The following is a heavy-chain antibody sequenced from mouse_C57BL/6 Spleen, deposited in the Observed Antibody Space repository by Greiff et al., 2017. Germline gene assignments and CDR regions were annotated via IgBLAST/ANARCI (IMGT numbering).Heavy chain of an antibody. J-gene: IGHJ2*01. D-gene: IGHD1-1*01. CDR3: ARYYYGSRESFDY. V-gene: IGHV1-74*01. CDR1: GYTFTSYW. Sequence: QVQLKQPGAELVKPGASVKVSCKASGYTFTSYWMHWVKQRPGQGLEWIGRIHPSDSDTNYNQKFKGKATLTVDKSSSTAYMQLSILTSEDSAVYYCARYYYGSRESFDYWGQGTTLTVSS. CDR2: IHPSDSDT.